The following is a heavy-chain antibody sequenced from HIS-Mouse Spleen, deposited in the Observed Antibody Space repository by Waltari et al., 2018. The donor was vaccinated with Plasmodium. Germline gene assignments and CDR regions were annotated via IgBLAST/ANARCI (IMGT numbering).Heavy chain of an antibody. CDR1: GFTASSNY. CDR2: IYSGGST. Sequence: EVQLVETGGGLIQPGGSLRLSCAASGFTASSNYMRWVRQAPGKGLEWVSVIYSGGSTYYADNSKNTLYLQMNSLRAEDTAVYYCARGNSGYSSSWYLFDYWGQGTLVTVSS. V-gene: IGHV3-53*02. D-gene: IGHD6-13*01. J-gene: IGHJ4*02. CDR3: ARGNSGYSSSWYLFDY.